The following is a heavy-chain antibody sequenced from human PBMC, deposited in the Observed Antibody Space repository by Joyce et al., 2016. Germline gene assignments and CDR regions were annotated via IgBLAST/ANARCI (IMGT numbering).Heavy chain of an antibody. V-gene: IGHV3-30*18. D-gene: IGHD6-25*01. J-gene: IGHJ4*02. CDR2: ISNDGKNK. Sequence: QAQLVESGGGVVQPGRSLRLCCAVSRFTFRSYGMDWVRQAPGKGLEWVAVISNDGKNKNYADSVKGRFTVSRDNSKKILSLQMNSRRPEDTAVYYCAKDRETSAVLDFWGQGTPVTVSS. CDR1: RFTFRSYG. CDR3: AKDRETSAVLDF.